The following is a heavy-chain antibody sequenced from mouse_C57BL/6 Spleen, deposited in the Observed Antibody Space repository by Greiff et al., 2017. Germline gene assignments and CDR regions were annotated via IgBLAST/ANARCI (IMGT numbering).Heavy chain of an antibody. CDR1: CYSITSGYY. J-gene: IGHJ3*01. D-gene: IGHD2-4*01. Sequence: EVKLMESGPGLVKPSQSLSLTCSVTCYSITSGYYWNWIRQFPGNKLEWMGYISYDGSNNYNPSLKNRISITRDTSKNQFFLKLNSVTTEDTATYYCARGEYDYDAWFAYWGQGSLGTVSA. CDR3: ARGEYDYDAWFAY. V-gene: IGHV3-6*01. CDR2: ISYDGSN.